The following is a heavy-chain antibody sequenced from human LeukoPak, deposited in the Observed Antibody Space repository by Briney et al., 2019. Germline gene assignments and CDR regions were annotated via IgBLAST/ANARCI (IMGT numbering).Heavy chain of an antibody. J-gene: IGHJ4*02. V-gene: IGHV3-23*01. D-gene: IGHD6-13*01. CDR3: AKEGVAAAAIDY. Sequence: GGSLRLSCAASGFTFRSDAMSWVRQAPGKGLEWVSGISGSGGTTYYADSVKGRFTISRDNFKNTLYLQMNSLRAEDTAVYYCAKEGVAAAAIDYWGQGTLVTVSS. CDR1: GFTFRSDA. CDR2: ISGSGGTT.